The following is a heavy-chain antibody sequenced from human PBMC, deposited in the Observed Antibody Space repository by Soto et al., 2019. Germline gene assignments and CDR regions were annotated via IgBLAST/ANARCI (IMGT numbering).Heavy chain of an antibody. CDR2: ISAYNGNT. CDR1: GYTFTSYG. D-gene: IGHD4-4*01. Sequence: ASVKVSCKASGYTFTSYGISWVRQAPGQGLEWMGWISAYNGNTNYAQKLQGRVTMTTDTSTSTAYMELRSLRSDDTAVYYCARGTPASDYSNYLGSYYYYMDVWGKGTTVTVSS. J-gene: IGHJ6*03. V-gene: IGHV1-18*01. CDR3: ARGTPASDYSNYLGSYYYYMDV.